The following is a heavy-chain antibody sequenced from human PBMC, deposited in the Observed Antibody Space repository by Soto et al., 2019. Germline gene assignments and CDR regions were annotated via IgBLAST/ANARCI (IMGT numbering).Heavy chain of an antibody. Sequence: GGSLRLSCAASGFTFSSYAMSWVRQAPGKGLEWVSAISGSGGSTYYADSVKGRFTISRDNSKNTLYLQMNSLRAEDTAVYYCASPGGHCSSTSCFDYWGQGTLVTVSS. V-gene: IGHV3-23*01. CDR2: ISGSGGST. CDR3: ASPGGHCSSTSCFDY. D-gene: IGHD2-2*01. J-gene: IGHJ4*02. CDR1: GFTFSSYA.